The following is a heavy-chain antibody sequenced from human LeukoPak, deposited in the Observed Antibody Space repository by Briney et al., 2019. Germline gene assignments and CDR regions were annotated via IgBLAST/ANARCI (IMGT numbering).Heavy chain of an antibody. CDR3: ARGRLGYCSGGSCYLSDY. D-gene: IGHD2-15*01. J-gene: IGHJ4*02. CDR2: ICYSGST. Sequence: SETLSLTCTVSGGSISSYYWSWIRQPPGKGLEWTGYICYSGSTNYNPSLKSRVTISVDTSKNQFSLKLSSVTAADTAVYYCARGRLGYCSGGSCYLSDYWGQGTLVTVSS. CDR1: GGSISSYY. V-gene: IGHV4-59*12.